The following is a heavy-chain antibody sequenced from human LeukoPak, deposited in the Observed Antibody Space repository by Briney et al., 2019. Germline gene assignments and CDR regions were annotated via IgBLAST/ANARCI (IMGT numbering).Heavy chain of an antibody. J-gene: IGHJ4*02. CDR1: GGSISSSSYY. V-gene: IGHV4-61*01. CDR3: ARAIEYSSSESVGGFDY. CDR2: IYYSGST. D-gene: IGHD6-6*01. Sequence: SETLSLTCTVSGGSISSSSYYWSWIRQPPGKGLEWIGYIYYSGSTNYNPSLKSRVTISVDTSKNQFSLKLSSVTAADTAVYYCARAIEYSSSESVGGFDYWGQGTLVTVSS.